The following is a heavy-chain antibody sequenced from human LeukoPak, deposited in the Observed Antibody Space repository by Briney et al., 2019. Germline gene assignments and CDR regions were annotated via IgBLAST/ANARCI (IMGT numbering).Heavy chain of an antibody. D-gene: IGHD5-18*01. J-gene: IGHJ4*02. Sequence: GGSLRLSCAASGFTFSSYWMHWVRQAPGKGLVWVSRINSDGSSTSYADSVRGRFTISRDNAKNTLYLQMNSLRAEDTAVYYCARDDPDTAMVDWGQGTLVTVSS. CDR3: ARDDPDTAMVD. CDR1: GFTFSSYW. V-gene: IGHV3-74*01. CDR2: INSDGSST.